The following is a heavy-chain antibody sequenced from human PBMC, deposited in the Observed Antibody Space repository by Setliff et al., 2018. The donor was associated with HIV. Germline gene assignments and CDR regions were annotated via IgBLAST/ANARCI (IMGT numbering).Heavy chain of an antibody. Sequence: SETLSLTCTVSGGPMTTISSYWGWIRQSPGKGLEWIASIYYGGSTYYNPSLKSRVTISVDTSKNQFSLKLSSVTAADTAVYYCARGFDSWGQGTLVTVSS. CDR2: IYYGGST. J-gene: IGHJ4*02. CDR3: ARGFDS. V-gene: IGHV4-39*07. CDR1: GGPMTTISSY.